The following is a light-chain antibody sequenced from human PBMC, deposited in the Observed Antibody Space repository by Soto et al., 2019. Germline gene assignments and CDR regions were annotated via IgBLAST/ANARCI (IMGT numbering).Light chain of an antibody. CDR3: MHSTLLPTP. V-gene: IGKV2-29*03. CDR1: HSLLHITGETF. CDR2: EVS. Sequence: VMTQTQISLSGAPGQPASISCKSSHSLLHITGETFLFWYLQKPGQSPQLLIYEVSTRVSGVPDRFSGSGSGTDFTLEISCLQTDDVVIYYCMHSTLLPTPFGQVARLAIK. J-gene: IGKJ5*01.